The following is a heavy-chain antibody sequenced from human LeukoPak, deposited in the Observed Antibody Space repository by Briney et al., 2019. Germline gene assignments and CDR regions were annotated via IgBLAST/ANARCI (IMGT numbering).Heavy chain of an antibody. J-gene: IGHJ6*03. V-gene: IGHV3-7*01. CDR3: ARRGLPDV. D-gene: IGHD2-15*01. CDR2: IKQDGSEK. Sequence: GGSLRLSCAASGFTFSTYWMSWVRQAPGKGLEWVVNIKQDGSEKYYVYSVKGRFTISRDNAKNSLYLQMNNLRVEDTAVYYCARRGLPDVWGKGTTVTVSS. CDR1: GFTFSTYW.